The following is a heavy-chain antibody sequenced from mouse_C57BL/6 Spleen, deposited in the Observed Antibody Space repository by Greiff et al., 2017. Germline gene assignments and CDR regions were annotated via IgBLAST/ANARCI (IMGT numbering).Heavy chain of an antibody. J-gene: IGHJ1*03. Sequence: VQLVESDAELVKPGASVKISCKVSGYTFTDHTIHWMKQRPEQGLEWIGYIYPRDGSTKYNEKFKGKATLAADKSTSTAYMQLNSLTSEDSAVYFCARGDVSWYFDVWGTGTTVTVSS. V-gene: IGHV1-78*01. CDR2: IYPRDGST. CDR1: GYTFTDHT. CDR3: ARGDVSWYFDV.